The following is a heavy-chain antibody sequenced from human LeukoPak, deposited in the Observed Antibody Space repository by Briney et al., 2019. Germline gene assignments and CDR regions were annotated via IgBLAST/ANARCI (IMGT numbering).Heavy chain of an antibody. CDR2: INSDGGST. CDR1: GFTFSSYW. J-gene: IGHJ4*02. V-gene: IGHV3-74*01. CDR3: ARYGNEKTLDY. D-gene: IGHD3-10*01. Sequence: GGSLRLSCTASGFTFSSYWMHWVRQAPGKGLVWVSRINSDGGSTSYADSVKGRFTISRDNSKDMLYLQMNSLRAEDTAVYYCARYGNEKTLDYWGQGTLVTVSS.